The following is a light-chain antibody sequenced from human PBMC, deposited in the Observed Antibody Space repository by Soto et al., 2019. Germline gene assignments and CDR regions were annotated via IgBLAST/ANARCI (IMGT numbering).Light chain of an antibody. CDR1: ESVSSDF. J-gene: IGKJ4*01. CDR2: GAS. CDR3: QQYDTSPLT. V-gene: IGKV3-20*01. Sequence: EIVLTQSPGTLSLSPGERATLSCRPSESVSSDFLAWYQQKPGQAPRLLIYGASSRATGVPDRFSGSGSGTDFTLTISRLEPEDFAVYHCQQYDTSPLTFGGGTKVDI.